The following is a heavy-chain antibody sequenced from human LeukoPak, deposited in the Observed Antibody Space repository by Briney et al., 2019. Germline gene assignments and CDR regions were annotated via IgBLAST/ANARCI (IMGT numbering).Heavy chain of an antibody. J-gene: IGHJ6*03. Sequence: SETLSLTCTVSGGSISSTSYYWGWIRQPPGKGLEWIGSIYYSGSTSYNPSLRSRVTISVDTSKDQFSLKLSSVAAADTVVYYCARTQYSTSPEGYYYYYMDVWGKGTTLTVSS. CDR1: GGSISSTSYY. V-gene: IGHV4-39*01. CDR2: IYYSGST. D-gene: IGHD6-6*01. CDR3: ARTQYSTSPEGYYYYYMDV.